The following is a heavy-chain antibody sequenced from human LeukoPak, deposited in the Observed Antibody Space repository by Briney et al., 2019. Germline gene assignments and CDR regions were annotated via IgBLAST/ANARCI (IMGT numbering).Heavy chain of an antibody. Sequence: SVKVSCKASGGTFSSYAISWVRQAPGQGLEWMGGIIPIFGTANYAQKFQGRVTITRDTSASTAYMELSSLRSEDTAVYYCARDLRDGYNRGIDYWGQGTLVTVSS. J-gene: IGHJ4*02. D-gene: IGHD5-24*01. CDR1: GGTFSSYA. CDR2: IIPIFGTA. V-gene: IGHV1-69*05. CDR3: ARDLRDGYNRGIDY.